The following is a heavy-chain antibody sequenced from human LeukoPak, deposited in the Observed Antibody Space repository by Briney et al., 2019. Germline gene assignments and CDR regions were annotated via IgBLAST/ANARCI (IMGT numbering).Heavy chain of an antibody. CDR3: ANYGSGSYTWFDP. J-gene: IGHJ5*02. CDR1: GFTFSSYS. Sequence: GGSLRLSCAASGFTFSSYSMNWVRQAPGKGLEWVSSISSSSSYIYYADSVKGRFTISRDNSKNTLYLQMNSLRAEDTAVYYCANYGSGSYTWFDPWGQGTLVTVSS. CDR2: ISSSSSYI. D-gene: IGHD3-10*01. V-gene: IGHV3-21*04.